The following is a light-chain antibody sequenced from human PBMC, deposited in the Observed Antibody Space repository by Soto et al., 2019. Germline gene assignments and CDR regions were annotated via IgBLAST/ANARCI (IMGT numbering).Light chain of an antibody. CDR3: QTWGTGIEV. CDR1: SGHSSYT. CDR2: LNSDGSH. Sequence: QSVLTQSPSASASLGASVKLTCTLSSGHSSYTIAWHQQQPEKGPRYLMTLNSDGSHSKGDGIPDRFSGSSSGAERYLSISSLQSEDEADYYSQTWGTGIEVFGGGTKPTVL. J-gene: IGLJ3*02. V-gene: IGLV4-69*01.